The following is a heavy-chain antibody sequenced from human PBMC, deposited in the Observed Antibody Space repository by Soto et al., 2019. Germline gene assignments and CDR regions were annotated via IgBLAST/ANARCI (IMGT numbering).Heavy chain of an antibody. Sequence: ASVKVSRKASGYTFTSYGFSWVRQAPGQGLEWMGWISAYNGDTNYAQKFQGRVTMTTDTSTSTANKELRSLTSDDTAEYYSERGGGVGATWLDAFDIWGQGTMVTVSS. CDR3: ERGGGVGATWLDAFDI. V-gene: IGHV1-18*01. CDR1: GYTFTSYG. CDR2: ISAYNGDT. D-gene: IGHD1-26*01. J-gene: IGHJ3*02.